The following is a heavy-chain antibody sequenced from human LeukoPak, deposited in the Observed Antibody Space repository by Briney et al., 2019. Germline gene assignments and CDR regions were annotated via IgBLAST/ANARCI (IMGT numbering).Heavy chain of an antibody. V-gene: IGHV1-18*01. D-gene: IGHD3-10*01. CDR1: GYTFTSHG. Sequence: ASVKVSCKATGYTFTSHGISWVRQAPGQGLEWMGWISAYNGNTNYAQKLQGRVTMTTDTSTSTAYMELRSLRSDDTAVYYCARDTMVRGVIIPHFDYWGQGTLVTVSS. CDR2: ISAYNGNT. CDR3: ARDTMVRGVIIPHFDY. J-gene: IGHJ4*02.